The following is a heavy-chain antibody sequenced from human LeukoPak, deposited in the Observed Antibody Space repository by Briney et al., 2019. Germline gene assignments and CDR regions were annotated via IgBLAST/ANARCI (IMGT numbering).Heavy chain of an antibody. D-gene: IGHD6-13*01. CDR2: INSGSGTI. Sequence: GGSLRLSCAASGFTFSSYAMNWVRQAPGEGLEWVSYINSGSGTIYYADSVKGRFTISRDNAKNSLYLQMNSLRTEDTAIYYCARDVPAAAGAFDVWGQGTMVTVSS. CDR3: ARDVPAAAGAFDV. CDR1: GFTFSSYA. V-gene: IGHV3-48*04. J-gene: IGHJ3*01.